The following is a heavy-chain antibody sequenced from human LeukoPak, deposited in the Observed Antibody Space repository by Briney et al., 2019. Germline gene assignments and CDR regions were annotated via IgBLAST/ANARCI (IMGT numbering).Heavy chain of an antibody. D-gene: IGHD3-3*01. Sequence: GGSLRLSCAASGFTFSSYAMNWVRQAPGKGLEWVSAISGSGGSTYYADSVKGRFTISRDNSKNTLYLQMNSLRAEDTAVYYCAKDLARHLQEWLFPLDAFDIWGQGTMVTVSS. CDR3: AKDLARHLQEWLFPLDAFDI. V-gene: IGHV3-23*01. J-gene: IGHJ3*02. CDR2: ISGSGGST. CDR1: GFTFSSYA.